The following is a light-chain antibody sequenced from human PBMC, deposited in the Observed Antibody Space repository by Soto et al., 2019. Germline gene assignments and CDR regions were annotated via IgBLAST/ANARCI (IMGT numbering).Light chain of an antibody. J-gene: IGKJ2*01. CDR1: QRITTY. V-gene: IGKV1-39*01. CDR3: QQTYSTPYT. Sequence: DIHMTQSPSSLSASVGDRVTVSCRASQRITTYVNWYQQKPGEAPKLLITTSGTLQRGVPSRFSGSGSGTDFTLTISSLQPADFATYFCQQTYSTPYTFGQGTKLELK. CDR2: TSG.